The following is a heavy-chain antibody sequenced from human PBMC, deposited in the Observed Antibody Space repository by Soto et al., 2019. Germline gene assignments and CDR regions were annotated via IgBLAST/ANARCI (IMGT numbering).Heavy chain of an antibody. D-gene: IGHD3-22*01. J-gene: IGHJ4*02. CDR1: GFTVSSNY. CDR3: ARNYYDSGGGFDY. V-gene: IGHV3-53*01. CDR2: IYSGGST. Sequence: EVQLVESAGGLIQPGGSLRLSCAASGFTVSSNYMSWVRQAPGKGLEWVSVIYSGGSTYYADSVKGRFTISRDNSKNTLYLQMNSLRAEDTAVYYCARNYYDSGGGFDYWGQGTLVTVSS.